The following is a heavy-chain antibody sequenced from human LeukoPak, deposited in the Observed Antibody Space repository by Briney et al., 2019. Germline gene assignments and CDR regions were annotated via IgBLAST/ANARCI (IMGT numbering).Heavy chain of an antibody. D-gene: IGHD2/OR15-2a*01. V-gene: IGHV3-30*02. J-gene: IGHJ3*02. CDR1: GFTFSSYA. CDR2: IRYDGSND. Sequence: GGSLRLSCAASGFTFSSYAMDWVRQAPGKGLEWVAFIRYDGSNDYYADSVKGRFTISRDNSKNTLYLQMNSLRAEDTAVYYCAKGENYAFDIWGQGTMVTVSS. CDR3: AKGENYAFDI.